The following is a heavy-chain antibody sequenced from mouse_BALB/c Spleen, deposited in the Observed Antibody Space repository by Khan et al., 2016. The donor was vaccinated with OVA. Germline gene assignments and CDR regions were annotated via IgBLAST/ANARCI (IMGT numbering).Heavy chain of an antibody. Sequence: VQLQQSGAELVKPGASVKLSCTASGFNIKDTYMDWVKQRPEQGLEWIGRIDPANGNTKYDPKFQGKATIRADTSSNTAYLQLSSLTSEDTAVYYCARYGDYFDYWGQGTTLTVSS. CDR2: IDPANGNT. CDR3: ARYGDYFDY. V-gene: IGHV14-3*02. CDR1: GFNIKDTY. J-gene: IGHJ2*01. D-gene: IGHD1-1*01.